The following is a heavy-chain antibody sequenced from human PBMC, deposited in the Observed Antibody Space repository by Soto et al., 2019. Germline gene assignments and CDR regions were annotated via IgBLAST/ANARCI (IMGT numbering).Heavy chain of an antibody. CDR1: GYTFTGYY. CDR2: INPNSGGT. D-gene: IGHD3-9*01. V-gene: IGHV1-2*04. J-gene: IGHJ3*02. CDR3: ARGRRYLDWLPHHDAFDI. Sequence: ASVKVSCKASGYTFTGYYMHWVRQAPGQGLEWMGWINPNSGGTNYAQKFQGWVTMTRDTSISTAYMELSRLRSDDTAVYYCARGRRYLDWLPHHDAFDIWGQGTMVTVSS.